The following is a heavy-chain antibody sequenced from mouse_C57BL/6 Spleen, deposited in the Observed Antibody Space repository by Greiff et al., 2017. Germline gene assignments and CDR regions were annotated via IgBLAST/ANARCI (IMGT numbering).Heavy chain of an antibody. CDR1: GYAFSSSW. CDR3: ARGTGAQASFDY. J-gene: IGHJ2*01. CDR2: IYPGDGDT. D-gene: IGHD3-2*02. V-gene: IGHV1-82*01. Sequence: VQLQQSGPELVKPGASVKISCKASGYAFSSSWMNWVKQRPGKGLEWIGRIYPGDGDTNYNGKFKGKATLTADKSSSTAYMQLSSLTSEDSAVYFCARGTGAQASFDYWGQGTTLTVSS.